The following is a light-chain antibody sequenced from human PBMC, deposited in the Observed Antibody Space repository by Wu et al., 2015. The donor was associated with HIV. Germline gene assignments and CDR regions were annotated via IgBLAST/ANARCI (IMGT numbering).Light chain of an antibody. V-gene: IGKV1-39*01. CDR3: QEFYSTPYR. CDR1: QNIRNS. J-gene: IGKJ2*03. CDR2: GAA. Sequence: DIQMTQSPSSLSASVGDRVTITCRASQNIRNSLNWYQQKPGKAPNLLIYGAANLQSGVPSRFSGSGSGTDFTLTISSLQAEDFATYYCQEFYSTPYRFGQGTKAGHQT.